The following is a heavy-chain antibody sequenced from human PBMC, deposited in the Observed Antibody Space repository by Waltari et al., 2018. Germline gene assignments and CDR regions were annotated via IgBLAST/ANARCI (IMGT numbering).Heavy chain of an antibody. CDR1: GGSFGTYA. CDR2: ITPIYGTP. V-gene: IGHV1-69*12. J-gene: IGHJ3*01. Sequence: QVHLVQSGAEVRKPGSSVKVSCGASGGSFGTYAIAWVRKAPGQGLEWMAGITPIYGTPNYAQKFQGRVNVAADELTRAAYMELSSLRSDDTAIYYCAKRIVGGPFDVWGQGTMVTVSS. D-gene: IGHD1-26*01. CDR3: AKRIVGGPFDV.